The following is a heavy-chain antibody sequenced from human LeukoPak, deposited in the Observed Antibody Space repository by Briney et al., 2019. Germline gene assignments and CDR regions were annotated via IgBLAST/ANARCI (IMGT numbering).Heavy chain of an antibody. CDR1: GYTFIDYY. CDR3: ARDPSPSWIVVVTDYGMDV. V-gene: IGHV1-2*02. D-gene: IGHD2-21*02. Sequence: ASVKVSCTASGYTFIDYYIHWVRQAPGQGLEWMGWINPNSGGTNYAQKFQGRVTMTRDTSISTAYMELSRLRSDDTAVYYCARDPSPSWIVVVTDYGMDVWGQGTTVTVSS. CDR2: INPNSGGT. J-gene: IGHJ6*02.